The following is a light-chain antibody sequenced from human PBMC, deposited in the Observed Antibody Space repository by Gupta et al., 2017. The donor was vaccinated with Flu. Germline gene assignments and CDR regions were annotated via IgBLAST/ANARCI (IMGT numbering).Light chain of an antibody. V-gene: IGKV6-21*01. CDR2: YSS. CDR1: QNIDDK. Sequence: LLTQSPDFQSVPPKEKVILTCRASQNIDDKLHWYQQRGDQSPRLLIKYSSQALSGVPSRFSGSGCGTLFTLTIDSLEAEDAATYYCHQTNNLPFTFGGGTKVEI. J-gene: IGKJ4*01. CDR3: HQTNNLPFT.